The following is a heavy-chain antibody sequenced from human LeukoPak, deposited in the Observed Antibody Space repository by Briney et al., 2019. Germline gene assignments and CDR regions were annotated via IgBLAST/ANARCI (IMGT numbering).Heavy chain of an antibody. J-gene: IGHJ4*02. CDR1: GGSISSSSYY. V-gene: IGHV4-39*07. CDR3: ARNGLRGVILGAYLDY. CDR2: IYYSGST. D-gene: IGHD3-10*01. Sequence: SETLSLTCTVSGGSISSSSYYWGWIRQPPGKGLEWIGSIYYSGSTYYNPSLKSRVTISVDTSKNQFSLKLSSVTAADTAVYYCARNGLRGVILGAYLDYWGQGTLVTVSS.